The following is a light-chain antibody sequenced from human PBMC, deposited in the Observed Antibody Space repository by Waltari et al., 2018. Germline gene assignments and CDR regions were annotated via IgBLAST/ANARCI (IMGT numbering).Light chain of an antibody. V-gene: IGLV7-43*01. Sequence: QTVVTQEPSLTVSPGGTVTLTCASTAGPVTSNNFPHWFQQKPGQPPRALIYSTGDRHSWTPALVSGSLLGGKAALTLSGVQPEDEADYYCQLYYGGTLVFGGGTKVTVL. J-gene: IGLJ3*02. CDR3: QLYYGGTLV. CDR1: AGPVTSNNF. CDR2: STG.